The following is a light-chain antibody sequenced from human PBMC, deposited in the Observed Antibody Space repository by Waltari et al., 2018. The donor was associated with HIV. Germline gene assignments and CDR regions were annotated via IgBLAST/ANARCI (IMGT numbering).Light chain of an antibody. J-gene: IGLJ3*02. Sequence: QSVLTQPPSASGTPGQRVTISCSGSSHTIGINTVNWYRQVPGTAPHLRLYSTNLRSPGVPDRFSGSKSDTSASLAISGLQSEDEADYYCAVWDATLGGWVFGGGTKVTVL. CDR2: STN. CDR3: AVWDATLGGWV. CDR1: SHTIGINT. V-gene: IGLV1-44*01.